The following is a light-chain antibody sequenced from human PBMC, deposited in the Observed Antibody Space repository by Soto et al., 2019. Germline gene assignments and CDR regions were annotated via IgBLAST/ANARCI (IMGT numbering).Light chain of an antibody. CDR3: QQYYNYPHT. Sequence: DIVMTQSPDSLAVSPGERATINCKSSQSILYSSNNKNYLAWYQQKPGQPPKLLIYWASTRESGVPDRFSGSGSGTDFTLTISSLQAEDVAVYFCQQYYNYPHTFGQGTKLEIK. V-gene: IGKV4-1*01. CDR1: QSILYSSNNKNY. J-gene: IGKJ2*01. CDR2: WAS.